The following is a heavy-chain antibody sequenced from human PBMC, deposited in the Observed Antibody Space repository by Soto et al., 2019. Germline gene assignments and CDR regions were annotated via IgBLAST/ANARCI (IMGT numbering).Heavy chain of an antibody. Sequence: GGSLRLSCASSGFTFSSYVMHWVRQAPGRGLEWVAVISYDGSYKYYADSVKGRFTISRDNSKHTLYLQMSSLRVEDTAVYYCAKDPEGYCSSPRCYPYHGLDVWGQGTTVTVSS. J-gene: IGHJ6*02. CDR1: GFTFSSYV. CDR3: AKDPEGYCSSPRCYPYHGLDV. V-gene: IGHV3-30*18. CDR2: ISYDGSYK. D-gene: IGHD2-2*01.